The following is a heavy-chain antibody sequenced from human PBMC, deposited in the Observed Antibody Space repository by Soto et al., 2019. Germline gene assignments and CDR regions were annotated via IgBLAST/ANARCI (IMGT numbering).Heavy chain of an antibody. J-gene: IGHJ4*02. Sequence: ASVKVSCKASGYTFTSYDINWVRQATGQGLEWMGWMNPNSGNPGYAQKFQGRVTMTRNTSISTAYMELSSLRSEDTAVYYCARGSFPLTYGPGDYWGQGTLVTVSS. CDR1: GYTFTSYD. CDR2: MNPNSGNP. V-gene: IGHV1-8*01. D-gene: IGHD3-10*01. CDR3: ARGSFPLTYGPGDY.